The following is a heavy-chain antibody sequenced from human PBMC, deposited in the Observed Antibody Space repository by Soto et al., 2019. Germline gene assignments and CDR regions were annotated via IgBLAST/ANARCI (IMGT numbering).Heavy chain of an antibody. J-gene: IGHJ6*02. CDR3: ARDPPDYYYGMDV. CDR2: IYYSGST. Sequence: PSETLSLTCTVSGDSISSSGYYWSWLRQHPGKGLEWIGYIYYSGSTYYSPSLKSRVTISADMSKNQFSLELRSVTGADTAVYFCARDPPDYYYGMDVWGQGTTVTVSS. V-gene: IGHV4-31*03. CDR1: GDSISSSGYY.